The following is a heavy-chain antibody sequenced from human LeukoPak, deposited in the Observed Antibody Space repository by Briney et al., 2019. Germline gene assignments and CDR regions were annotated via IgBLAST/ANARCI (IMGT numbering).Heavy chain of an antibody. CDR1: GYTFTIYG. D-gene: IGHD6-13*01. CDR2: IATYNGNS. Sequence: ASVTVSCKASGYTFTIYGISWVRQAPGQGLEWMGCIATYNGNSKYAQKVQGRVTMTTDTSTTTAYMELRTLRSDDTAVYYCARDMVGLAANGNWFDPWGQGTLGTVS. J-gene: IGHJ5*02. CDR3: ARDMVGLAANGNWFDP. V-gene: IGHV1-18*01.